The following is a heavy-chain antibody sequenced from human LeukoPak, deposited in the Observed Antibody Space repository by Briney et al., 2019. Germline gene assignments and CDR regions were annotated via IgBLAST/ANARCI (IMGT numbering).Heavy chain of an antibody. D-gene: IGHD6-13*01. CDR2: IRYDGSNK. CDR1: GFLVRHNY. J-gene: IGHJ4*02. CDR3: AKDTIIAGYYFDY. Sequence: GGSLTLSCAASGFLVRHNYMSWVRQAPGKGLERVAFIRYDGSNKYYADSVKGRFTISRDNSKNTLYLEMNSLRAEDTAVFYCAKDTIIAGYYFDYWGQGTLVTVSS. V-gene: IGHV3-30*02.